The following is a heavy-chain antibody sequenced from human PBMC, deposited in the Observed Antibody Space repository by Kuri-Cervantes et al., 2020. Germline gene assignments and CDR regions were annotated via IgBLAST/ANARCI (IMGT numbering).Heavy chain of an antibody. V-gene: IGHV3-23*01. CDR1: GFTFSNYA. CDR2: ISGSGGGT. D-gene: IGHD3-10*01. CDR3: ARVGFDGLWFGELAHFDY. Sequence: GGSLRLSCAASGFTFSNYAMSWVRQAPGKGLEWVSIISGSGGGTYYADSVKGRFTISRDISKNTLYLQMNSLRAEDTAVYYCARVGFDGLWFGELAHFDYWGQGSLVTVSS. J-gene: IGHJ4*02.